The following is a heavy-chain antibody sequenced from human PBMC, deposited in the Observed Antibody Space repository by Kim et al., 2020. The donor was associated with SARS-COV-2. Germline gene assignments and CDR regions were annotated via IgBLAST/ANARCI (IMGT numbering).Heavy chain of an antibody. Sequence: GGSLRLSCAASGFTFSSYAMHGVRQAPGKGLEWVAVISYDGSNKYYADSVKGRFNISRDNSKNTLYLQMNSLRAEDKAVYYCAKANFWSGHYYYYYMDVWGKGTTITVSS. CDR3: AKANFWSGHYYYYYMDV. CDR2: ISYDGSNK. J-gene: IGHJ6*03. D-gene: IGHD3-3*01. V-gene: IGHV3-30-3*01. CDR1: GFTFSSYA.